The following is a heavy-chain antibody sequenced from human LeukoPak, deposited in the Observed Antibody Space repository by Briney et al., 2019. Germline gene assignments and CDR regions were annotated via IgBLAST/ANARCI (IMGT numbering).Heavy chain of an antibody. V-gene: IGHV3-21*06. J-gene: IGHJ5*02. CDR1: GFIFRDYT. CDR2: ISSDPSYI. CDR3: ARDLRQEFDP. Sequence: GGSLRLSCAASGFIFRDYTMNWVRQAPGKGLEWVSSISSDPSYILYADSVKGRFTISRDNAANSLYLHMNSLRVEDTAVYYCARDLRQEFDPWGQGTLVSVSS.